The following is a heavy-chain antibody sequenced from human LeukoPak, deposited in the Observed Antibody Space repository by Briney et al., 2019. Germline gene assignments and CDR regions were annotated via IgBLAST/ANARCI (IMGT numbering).Heavy chain of an antibody. CDR3: ARESETSGWYDY. V-gene: IGHV3-30*03. Sequence: GGSLRLSCAASGFTFSSYGMHWVRQAPGKGLEWVAVISYDGSNKYHADSVKGRFTISRDNSKNSLSLQMSSLRSEDTALYYCARESETSGWYDYWGQGTLVTVSS. CDR1: GFTFSSYG. J-gene: IGHJ4*02. D-gene: IGHD6-19*01. CDR2: ISYDGSNK.